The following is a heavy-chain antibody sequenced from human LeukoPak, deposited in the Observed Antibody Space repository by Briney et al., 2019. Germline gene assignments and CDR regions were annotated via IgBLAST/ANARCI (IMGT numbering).Heavy chain of an antibody. V-gene: IGHV3-23*01. Sequence: GGSLRLSCAASGFTFSSYAMSWVRQAPGKGLEWVSAISGSGGSTYYADSVKGRFTISRDNSKNTLYLQMNSLRSEDTAVYYCARDSGGVVVTASQDYWGQGTLVTVSS. CDR2: ISGSGGST. D-gene: IGHD2-21*02. CDR3: ARDSGGVVVTASQDY. J-gene: IGHJ4*02. CDR1: GFTFSSYA.